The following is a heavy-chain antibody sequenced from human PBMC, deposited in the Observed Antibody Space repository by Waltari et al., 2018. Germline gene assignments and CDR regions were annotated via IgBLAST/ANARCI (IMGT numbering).Heavy chain of an antibody. Sequence: QVQLQESGPGLVKPSETLSLTCPVSGGSISSYYWSWIRQPPGKGLEWIGYIYYSGSTNYNPSLKSRVTISVDTSKNQFSLKLSSVTAADTAVYYCARHKATVNLARMDSRHAFDIWGQGTMVTVSS. D-gene: IGHD4-4*01. CDR3: ARHKATVNLARMDSRHAFDI. CDR2: IYYSGST. J-gene: IGHJ3*02. CDR1: GGSISSYY. V-gene: IGHV4-59*08.